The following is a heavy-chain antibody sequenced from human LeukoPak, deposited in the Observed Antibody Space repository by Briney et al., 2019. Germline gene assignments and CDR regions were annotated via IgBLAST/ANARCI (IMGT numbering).Heavy chain of an antibody. Sequence: ASVKVSCKASGYTFTSYGISWVRQAPGQGLEWMGWISAYNGNTNYAQKLQGRVTMTTDTSTSTAYMELRSLRSDDTAVYYCARDHDAIKYSYGQYYFDYWGQGTLVTVSS. V-gene: IGHV1-18*01. D-gene: IGHD5-18*01. CDR1: GYTFTSYG. CDR2: ISAYNGNT. J-gene: IGHJ4*02. CDR3: ARDHDAIKYSYGQYYFDY.